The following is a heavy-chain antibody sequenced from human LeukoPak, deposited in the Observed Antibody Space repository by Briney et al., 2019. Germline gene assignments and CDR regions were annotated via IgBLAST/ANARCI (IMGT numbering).Heavy chain of an antibody. V-gene: IGHV3-9*01. CDR3: AKGVKWFGEGMAVD. J-gene: IGHJ4*02. CDR1: GFSFDDYG. CDR2: ISWNSGNI. Sequence: GGSLRLSCVASGFSFDDYGMFWVRHTPGKGLEWVSGISWNSGNIGYADSVKSRFTISRDNDKNSVYLQMNSLRVEDTAFYYCAKGVKWFGEGMAVDWGQGTLVTVSS. D-gene: IGHD3-10*01.